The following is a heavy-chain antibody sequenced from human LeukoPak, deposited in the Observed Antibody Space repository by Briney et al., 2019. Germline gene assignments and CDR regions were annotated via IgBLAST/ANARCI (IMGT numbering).Heavy chain of an antibody. V-gene: IGHV3-21*01. Sequence: GGSLRLSCAASGFTFSGYSMNWVRQAPGKGLEWVSSISSSSIYKYYADSVKGRFTISRDNAKKSLYLQMNSLRAEDTAVYYCARSRYDSSGYYGIIGNWGQGTLVTVSS. J-gene: IGHJ4*02. CDR3: ARSRYDSSGYYGIIGN. CDR1: GFTFSGYS. D-gene: IGHD3-22*01. CDR2: ISSSSIYK.